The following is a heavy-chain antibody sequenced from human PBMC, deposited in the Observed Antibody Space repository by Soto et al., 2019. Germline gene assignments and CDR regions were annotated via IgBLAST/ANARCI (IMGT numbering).Heavy chain of an antibody. D-gene: IGHD1-1*01. Sequence: ASVKVSCKASGYTFASHAMHWVRQAPGQRPEWMGWIIAGNGHTEYSQKFQDRVTITNDTSATTAYMELSSLTSEDTAVYYCARAFGTEEFDYWGQGSLVTVSS. J-gene: IGHJ4*02. CDR3: ARAFGTEEFDY. V-gene: IGHV1-3*01. CDR1: GYTFASHA. CDR2: IIAGNGHT.